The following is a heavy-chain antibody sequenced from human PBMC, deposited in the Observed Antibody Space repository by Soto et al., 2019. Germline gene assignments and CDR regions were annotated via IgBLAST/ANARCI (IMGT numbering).Heavy chain of an antibody. CDR2: IIPIFGTA. CDR3: ARDKGRSPLDY. Sequence: SLNVSCKSSGGPFSSYAISCVRQAPGQGLEWMGGIIPIFGTANYAQQFQGRVTITADESTSTAYMELSSLRSEDTAVYYCARDKGRSPLDYWGQGNLVTVSS. D-gene: IGHD2-15*01. J-gene: IGHJ4*02. V-gene: IGHV1-69*13. CDR1: GGPFSSYA.